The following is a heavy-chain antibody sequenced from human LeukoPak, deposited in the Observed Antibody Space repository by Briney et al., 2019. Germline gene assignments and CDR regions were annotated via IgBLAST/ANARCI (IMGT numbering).Heavy chain of an antibody. D-gene: IGHD3-22*01. CDR3: ATVPVYDSSGYAIDY. V-gene: IGHV4-30-4*08. CDR2: IYYSGST. CDR1: GGSISSGDYY. Sequence: SETLSLTCTVSGGSISSGDYYWSWIRQPPGKGLEWIGYIYYSGSTYYNPSLKSRVTISVDTSKNQFSLKLSSVTAADTAVYYCATVPVYDSSGYAIDYWGQGTLVTVSS. J-gene: IGHJ4*02.